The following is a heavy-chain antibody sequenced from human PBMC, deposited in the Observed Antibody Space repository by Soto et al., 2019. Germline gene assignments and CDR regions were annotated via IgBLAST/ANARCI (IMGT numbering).Heavy chain of an antibody. D-gene: IGHD6-13*01. CDR1: GFTFSSYG. J-gene: IGHJ1*01. CDR3: AKAGWEQQPPAAYFQH. V-gene: IGHV3-30*18. CDR2: ISYDGSNK. Sequence: QVQLVESGGGVVQPGRSLRLSCAASGFTFSSYGMHWVRQAPGKGLEWVAVISYDGSNKYYADSVKGRFTISRDNSKNSLYLQMNSLRAEDTAVSFCAKAGWEQQPPAAYFQHWGQGTLVIVSS.